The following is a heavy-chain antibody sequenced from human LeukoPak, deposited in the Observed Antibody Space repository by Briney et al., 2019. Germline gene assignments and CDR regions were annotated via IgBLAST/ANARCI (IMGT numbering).Heavy chain of an antibody. CDR2: ISSSGSTI. V-gene: IGHV3-48*03. CDR3: ATHSSSWYYFDY. J-gene: IGHJ4*02. Sequence: GGSLRLSCAASGFTFSSYEMNWVRQAPGKGLEWVSYISSSGSTIYYADSVKGRFTISRDNAKNSLYLQMNSLRAEGTAVYYCATHSSSWYYFDYWGQGTLVTVSS. D-gene: IGHD6-13*01. CDR1: GFTFSSYE.